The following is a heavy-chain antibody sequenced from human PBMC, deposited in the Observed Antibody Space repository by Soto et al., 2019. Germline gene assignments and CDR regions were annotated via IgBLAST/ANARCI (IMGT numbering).Heavy chain of an antibody. V-gene: IGHV4-31*03. D-gene: IGHD3-10*01. CDR3: AKYGSGSYYNFNISWFAP. CDR2: IYYSGST. Sequence: SETLSLTCTVSGGSISSGGYYWSWIRQHPGKGLEWIGYIYYSGSTYYNPPLKSRVTISVDTSKNQFSLKLSSVTAADTAVYYCAKYGSGSYYNFNISWFAPWGKCTLVIVSS. J-gene: IGHJ5*02. CDR1: GGSISSGGYY.